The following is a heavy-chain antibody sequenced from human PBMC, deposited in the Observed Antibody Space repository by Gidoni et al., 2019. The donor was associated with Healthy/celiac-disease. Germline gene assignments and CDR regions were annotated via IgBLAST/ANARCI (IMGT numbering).Heavy chain of an antibody. Sequence: EVQLVESGGGLVKPGGSLRLSCAASGFTFSSYSMNWVRQAPGKGLEWVSSISSSSSYIYYADSVKGRFTISRDNAKNSLYLQMNSLRAEDTAVYYCARDNSLLWFGELPHYYYYGMDVWGQGTTVTVSS. D-gene: IGHD3-10*01. CDR3: ARDNSLLWFGELPHYYYYGMDV. CDR1: GFTFSSYS. V-gene: IGHV3-21*01. CDR2: ISSSSSYI. J-gene: IGHJ6*02.